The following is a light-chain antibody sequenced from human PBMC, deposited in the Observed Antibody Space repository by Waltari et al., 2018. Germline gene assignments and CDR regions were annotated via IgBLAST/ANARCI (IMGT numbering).Light chain of an antibody. Sequence: QSALTQPASVSGSPGQSLTISCTGTSSDVGSYNLVPWYQQHPGKAPKLMIYDVSNRPSGISYRFSGSKSANTASLTISGLQAEDEADYYCSSYTSSSTLYVFGSGTKVTVL. CDR2: DVS. CDR1: SSDVGSYNL. J-gene: IGLJ1*01. V-gene: IGLV2-14*02. CDR3: SSYTSSSTLYV.